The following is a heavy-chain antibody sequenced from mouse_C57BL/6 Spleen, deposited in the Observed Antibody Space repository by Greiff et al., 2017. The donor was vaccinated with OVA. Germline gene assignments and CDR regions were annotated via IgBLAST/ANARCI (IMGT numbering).Heavy chain of an antibody. CDR3: ARALRYYYAMDY. Sequence: EVKLVESGGGLVKPGGSLKLSCAASGFTFSSYAMSWVRQTPEKRLEWVATISDGGSYTYYPVNVKGRFTISRDNAKNNLYLQMSHLKSEDTAMYYCARALRYYYAMDYWGQGTSVTVSS. CDR2: ISDGGSYT. V-gene: IGHV5-4*03. D-gene: IGHD1-1*01. J-gene: IGHJ4*01. CDR1: GFTFSSYA.